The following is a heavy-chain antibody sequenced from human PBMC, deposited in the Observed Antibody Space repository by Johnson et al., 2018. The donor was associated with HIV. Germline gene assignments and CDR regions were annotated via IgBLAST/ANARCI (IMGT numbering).Heavy chain of an antibody. Sequence: VQLVESGGGLVQPGGSLRLSCAASGFTFSSYWMSWVRQAPGKGLEWVGRIKSKTDGGTTDYAAPVKGRFTISRDDSKNTLYLQMNSLKTEDTAVYYCTTPFHRHDAFDIWGQGTMVTVSS. CDR3: TTPFHRHDAFDI. J-gene: IGHJ3*02. V-gene: IGHV3-15*01. CDR2: IKSKTDGGTT. CDR1: GFTFSSYW.